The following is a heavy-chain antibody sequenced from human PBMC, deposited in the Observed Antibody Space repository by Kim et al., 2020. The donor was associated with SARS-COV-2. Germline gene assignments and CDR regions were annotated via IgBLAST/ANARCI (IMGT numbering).Heavy chain of an antibody. V-gene: IGHV3-74*01. CDR1: GFTFSSYW. D-gene: IGHD6-13*01. CDR3: ARPRGSSWYYFDY. CDR2: INSDGSST. J-gene: IGHJ4*02. Sequence: GGSLRLSCAASGFTFSSYWMHWVRQAPGKGLVWVSRINSDGSSTSYADSVKGRFTISRDNAKNTLYLQMNSLRAEDTAVYYCARPRGSSWYYFDYWGQGTLVTVSS.